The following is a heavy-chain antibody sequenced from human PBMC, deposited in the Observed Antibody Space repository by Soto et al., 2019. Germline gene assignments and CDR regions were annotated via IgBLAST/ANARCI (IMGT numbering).Heavy chain of an antibody. Sequence: GESLKISCKGSGYSLTSYWIGWVRQMPGKGLEWMGIIYPGDSDTRYSPSFQGQVTISADKSISTAYLQWSSLKASDTAMYYCARTYYDFWSGYLFDYWGQGTLVTVSS. CDR2: IYPGDSDT. CDR1: GYSLTSYW. V-gene: IGHV5-51*01. J-gene: IGHJ4*02. D-gene: IGHD3-3*01. CDR3: ARTYYDFWSGYLFDY.